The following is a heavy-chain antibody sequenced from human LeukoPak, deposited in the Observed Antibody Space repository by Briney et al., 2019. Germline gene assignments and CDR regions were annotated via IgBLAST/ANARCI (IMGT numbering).Heavy chain of an antibody. CDR3: ARDSKRGDSSGYYFQPFDY. CDR1: GFTFSSYG. J-gene: IGHJ4*02. CDR2: ISYDGSNK. Sequence: GGSLRLSCAASGFTFSSYGMHWVRQAPGKGLEWVAVISYDGSNKYYADSVKGRFTISRDNSKDTLYLQMNSLRAEDTAVYYCARDSKRGDSSGYYFQPFDYWGQGTLVTVSS. D-gene: IGHD3-22*01. V-gene: IGHV3-30*19.